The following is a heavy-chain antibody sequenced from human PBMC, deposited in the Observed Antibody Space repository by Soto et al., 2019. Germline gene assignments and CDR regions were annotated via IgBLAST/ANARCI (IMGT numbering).Heavy chain of an antibody. Sequence: ASVKVSCKASGYTFTGYYMHWVRQAPGQGLEWMGWINPNSGGTNYAQKFQGWVTMTRDTSISTAYMELSRLRSDDTAVYYCARARDYGDTGGYYYYGIDVWAQGTTVTVSS. CDR3: ARARDYGDTGGYYYYGIDV. J-gene: IGHJ6*02. CDR1: GYTFTGYY. V-gene: IGHV1-2*04. CDR2: INPNSGGT. D-gene: IGHD4-17*01.